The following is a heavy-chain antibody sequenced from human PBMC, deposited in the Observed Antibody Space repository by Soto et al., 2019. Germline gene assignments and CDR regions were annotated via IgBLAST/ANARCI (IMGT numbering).Heavy chain of an antibody. CDR1: GYSFTSYW. V-gene: IGHV5-51*01. Sequence: GESLKISCKGSGYSFTSYWIGWVRQMPGKGLEWMGIIYPGDSDTRYSPSFQGQVTISADKSISTAYLQWSSLKASDTAMYYCARLPSYGGNGGYYYYGMDVWGQGTTVTVSS. D-gene: IGHD4-17*01. CDR3: ARLPSYGGNGGYYYYGMDV. J-gene: IGHJ6*02. CDR2: IYPGDSDT.